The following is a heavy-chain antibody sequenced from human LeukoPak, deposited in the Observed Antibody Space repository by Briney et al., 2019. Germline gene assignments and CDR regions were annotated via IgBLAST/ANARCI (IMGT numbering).Heavy chain of an antibody. CDR1: GFTFSNAW. Sequence: GGSLRLSCAASGFTFSNAWMSWVRQAPGKGLEWVGRIKSKTDGGTTDHAAPVKGRFTISRDDSKNTLYLQMNSLKTEDTAVYYCITFSMIVVVITDWGQGTLVTVSS. CDR2: IKSKTDGGTT. CDR3: ITFSMIVVVITD. V-gene: IGHV3-15*01. D-gene: IGHD3-22*01. J-gene: IGHJ4*02.